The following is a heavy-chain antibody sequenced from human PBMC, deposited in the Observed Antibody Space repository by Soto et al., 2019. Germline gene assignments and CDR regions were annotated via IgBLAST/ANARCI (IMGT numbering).Heavy chain of an antibody. V-gene: IGHV3-7*02. J-gene: IGHJ3*02. Sequence: PGGSLRLSCTASGFMFSSDWLTWVRQAPGKGLEWVANIKTDGSETFYVDSVKGRFTISRDNAKNSLYLQMNSLRAGDTAVYYCARGPTEYCSGGSCYRDGAFDIWGQGTMVTVSS. CDR1: GFMFSSDW. CDR2: IKTDGSET. D-gene: IGHD2-15*01. CDR3: ARGPTEYCSGGSCYRDGAFDI.